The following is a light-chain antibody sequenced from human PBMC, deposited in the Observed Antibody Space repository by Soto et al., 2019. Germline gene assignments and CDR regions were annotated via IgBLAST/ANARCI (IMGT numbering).Light chain of an antibody. CDR3: SSYTSSSTWV. CDR2: DVS. CDR1: SSDVGGYNY. Sequence: QSALTQPASVSGSPGQSITISCTGTSSDVGGYNYVSWYQQHPGKAPKLMIYDVSSRPSGISIRFSGSKSGNTASLTISGVQAEDEAHYYCSSYTSSSTWVFGGGTKLTVL. V-gene: IGLV2-14*03. J-gene: IGLJ3*02.